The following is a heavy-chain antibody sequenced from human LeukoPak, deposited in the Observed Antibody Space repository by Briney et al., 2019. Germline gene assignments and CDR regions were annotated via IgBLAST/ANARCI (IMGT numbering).Heavy chain of an antibody. CDR2: ITSSGDDI. D-gene: IGHD5-12*01. CDR3: ASDIVATSGDF. J-gene: IGHJ4*02. Sequence: GGSLRLSCAASGFTFSDYYMSWIRQAPGKGLEWVAYITSSGDDIYYADSVKGRFTISRDNAKNALFLRMSSLRVKDTATYYCASDIVATSGDFWGQGTLVSVSS. V-gene: IGHV3-11*01. CDR1: GFTFSDYY.